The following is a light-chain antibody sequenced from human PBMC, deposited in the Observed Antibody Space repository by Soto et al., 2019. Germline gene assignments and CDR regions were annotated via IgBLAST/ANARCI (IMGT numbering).Light chain of an antibody. Sequence: EIVLTQSPGTLSLSPGERATLSCRASQSLSSSFLAWYQQKPGQAPRLIIYGASSRAAGIPDRFSGSGSGTDFTLTISSLEPEDFAVYYCHQFANKRSFCQGTKVDIK. CDR1: QSLSSSF. CDR3: HQFANKRS. V-gene: IGKV3-20*01. J-gene: IGKJ1*01. CDR2: GAS.